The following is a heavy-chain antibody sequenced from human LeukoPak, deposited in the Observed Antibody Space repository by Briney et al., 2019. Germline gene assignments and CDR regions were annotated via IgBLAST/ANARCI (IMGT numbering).Heavy chain of an antibody. CDR1: GFTFSSYS. D-gene: IGHD6-19*01. CDR2: ISSSSSYI. J-gene: IGHJ4*02. V-gene: IGHV3-21*01. CDR3: ARTSGWSFIFDY. Sequence: PGGSLRLSCAASGFTFSSYSMNWVRQAPGRGLEWVSSISSSSSYIYYADSVKGRFTISRDNAKNSLYLQMNSLRAEDTAVYYCARTSGWSFIFDYWGQGTLVTVSS.